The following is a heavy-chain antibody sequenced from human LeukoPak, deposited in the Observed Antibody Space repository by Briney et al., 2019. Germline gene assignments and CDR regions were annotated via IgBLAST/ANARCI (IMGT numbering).Heavy chain of an antibody. D-gene: IGHD6-6*01. CDR2: IYTSGST. CDR3: ARGKYGSPSNLVFDY. Sequence: SETLSLTCTVSGGSISSYYWSWIRQPAGKGLEWIGRIYTSGSTNYNPSLKSRVTMSVDTSKNQFSLKLSSVTAADTAVYYCARGKYGSPSNLVFDYWGQGTLVTVSS. CDR1: GGSISSYY. J-gene: IGHJ4*02. V-gene: IGHV4-4*07.